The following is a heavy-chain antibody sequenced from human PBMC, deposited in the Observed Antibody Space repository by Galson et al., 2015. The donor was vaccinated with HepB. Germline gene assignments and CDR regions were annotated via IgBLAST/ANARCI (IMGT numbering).Heavy chain of an antibody. D-gene: IGHD3-3*01. CDR3: AKDSSVGRFLEWLSDMGV. CDR1: GFTFSSYA. CDR2: ISHDERNI. J-gene: IGHJ6*02. Sequence: SLRLSCAASGFTFSSYAMHWVRQAPAKGLEWVAVISHDERNIYYADSVKGRFTISRDNSKNTLYLHMNSLRAEDTAVYHCAKDSSVGRFLEWLSDMGVWGQGTTVTVSS. V-gene: IGHV3-30*18.